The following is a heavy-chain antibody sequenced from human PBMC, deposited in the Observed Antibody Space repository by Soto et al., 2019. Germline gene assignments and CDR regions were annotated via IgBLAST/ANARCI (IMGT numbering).Heavy chain of an antibody. Sequence: SETLSLTCTVSGGSVSSGSYYWNWIRQPPGKGLEWIGYVYYTGSTNYNPSLKSRVTISVDTSKNQFSLKLSSVTAADTAVYYCARAGVFTYYDILTGYYANWFDPWGQGTLVTVSS. J-gene: IGHJ5*02. V-gene: IGHV4-61*01. CDR2: VYYTGST. CDR1: GGSVSSGSYY. D-gene: IGHD3-9*01. CDR3: ARAGVFTYYDILTGYYANWFDP.